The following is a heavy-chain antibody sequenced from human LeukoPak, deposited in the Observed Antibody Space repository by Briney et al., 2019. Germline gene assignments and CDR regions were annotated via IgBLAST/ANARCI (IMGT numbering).Heavy chain of an antibody. CDR2: ISAYNGNT. V-gene: IGHV1-18*01. J-gene: IGHJ1*01. CDR3: ARDHIVGATTSVYFQH. D-gene: IGHD1-26*01. CDR1: GYTFTSYG. Sequence: ASVKVSCKASGYTFTSYGTSWVRQAPGQGLEWMGWISAYNGNTNYAQKVQGRVTMTTDTSTSTAYMELRSLRSDDTAVYYCARDHIVGATTSVYFQHWGQGTLVTVSS.